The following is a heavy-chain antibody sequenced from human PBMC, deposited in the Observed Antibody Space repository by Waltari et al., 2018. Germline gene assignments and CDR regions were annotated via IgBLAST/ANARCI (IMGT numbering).Heavy chain of an antibody. D-gene: IGHD6-6*01. CDR2: MNPNSGNT. V-gene: IGHV1-8*01. CDR3: ARILSSSGPNIYYYSGMDV. Sequence: QVQLVQSGAEVKKPGASVKVSCQASGNTFPSYDLTWVRQATGQGLEWMGWMNPNSGNTGYAQKFQGRVTMTRDTSISTAYMELSSLRSEDTAVYYCARILSSSGPNIYYYSGMDVWGQGTTVIVSS. J-gene: IGHJ6*02. CDR1: GNTFPSYD.